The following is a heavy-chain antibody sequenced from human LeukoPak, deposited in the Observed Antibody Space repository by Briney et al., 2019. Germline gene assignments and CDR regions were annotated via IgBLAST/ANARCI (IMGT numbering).Heavy chain of an antibody. CDR3: ARGAPIFYYFES. CDR1: GYIFTDYW. CDR2: IYPDDSDT. V-gene: IGHV5-51*01. Sequence: NRGDSLKISCKTSGYIFTDYWIGWVRQVPGKGLEWMGIIYPDDSDTRYSPSFQGQVTISADKSTSTAYLQWSSLKASDTAMYYSARGAPIFYYFESWGQGTLVSVSA. J-gene: IGHJ4*02.